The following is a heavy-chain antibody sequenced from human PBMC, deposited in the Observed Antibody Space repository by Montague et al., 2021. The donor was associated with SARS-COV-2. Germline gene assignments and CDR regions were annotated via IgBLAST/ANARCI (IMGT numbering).Heavy chain of an antibody. CDR3: ERESTYNWFDS. CDR2: IYYRGST. D-gene: IGHD5/OR15-5a*01. CDR1: GGSMNSYY. J-gene: IGHJ5*01. Sequence: SETLSLTCSVSGGSMNSYYWSWLRQTPGKGLEWIGYIYYRGSTNYNSSLKSRVTISVDTSKNQFSLSLTSVTAADTAVYYCERESTYNWFDSWGQGTLVTVSS. V-gene: IGHV4-59*01.